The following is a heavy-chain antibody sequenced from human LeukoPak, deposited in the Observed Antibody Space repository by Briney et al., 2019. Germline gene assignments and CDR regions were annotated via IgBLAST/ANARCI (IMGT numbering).Heavy chain of an antibody. CDR2: INPNSGGT. CDR3: ARDVVTMVRGVIPWFDP. V-gene: IGHV1-2*02. D-gene: IGHD3-10*01. CDR1: GYTFTGYY. J-gene: IGHJ5*02. Sequence: GASVKVSCKASGYTFTGYYMHWVRQAPGQGLEWMGWINPNSGGTNYAQKFQGRVTMTRDTSISTAYMELSRLRSDDTAVYYCARDVVTMVRGVIPWFDPWGQGTLVTVSS.